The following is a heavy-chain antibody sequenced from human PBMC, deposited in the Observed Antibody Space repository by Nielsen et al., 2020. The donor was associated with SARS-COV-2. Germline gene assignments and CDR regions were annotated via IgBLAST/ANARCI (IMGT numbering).Heavy chain of an antibody. CDR2: IIPIFGTA. CDR3: ARIYDSSGYSYYYYGMDA. J-gene: IGHJ6*02. D-gene: IGHD3-22*01. Sequence: SVKVSCKASGGTFSSYASSWVRQAPGQGLEWMGGIIPIFGTANYAQKFQGRVTITADKSTSTAYMELSSLRSEDTAVYYCARIYDSSGYSYYYYGMDAWGQGTTVTVSS. CDR1: GGTFSSYA. V-gene: IGHV1-69*06.